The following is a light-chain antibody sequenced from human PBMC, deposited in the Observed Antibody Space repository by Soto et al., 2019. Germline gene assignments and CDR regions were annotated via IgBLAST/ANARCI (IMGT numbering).Light chain of an antibody. V-gene: IGLV1-51*01. CDR1: SSNIGNNF. CDR2: DNN. CDR3: ATWDSSLIAGV. J-gene: IGLJ2*01. Sequence: QSVLTQPPPVSAAPGQEVTISCSGSSSNIGNNFVSWYQHLPGTAPKLLIYDNNKRPSGIPDRFSGTKSGTSATLGITGLQTGDEAHYYCATWDSSLIAGVFGGGTKVTVL.